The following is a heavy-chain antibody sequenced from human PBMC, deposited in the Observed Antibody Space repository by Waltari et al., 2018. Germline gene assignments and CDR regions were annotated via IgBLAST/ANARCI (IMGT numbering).Heavy chain of an antibody. V-gene: IGHV3-72*01. CDR3: ARVGYSSGSEDY. D-gene: IGHD5-12*01. CDR1: GIIFSDHY. Sequence: EVQLVESGGGLVQPGGSLRLSCAASGIIFSDHYMDWFRQARGKGLEWVSRIAHKPDNYVTRYAASVQGRFTISRDDSKNSLYLQMNSLETEDTALYYCARVGYSSGSEDYWGQGTLVTVSS. CDR2: IAHKPDNYVT. J-gene: IGHJ4*02.